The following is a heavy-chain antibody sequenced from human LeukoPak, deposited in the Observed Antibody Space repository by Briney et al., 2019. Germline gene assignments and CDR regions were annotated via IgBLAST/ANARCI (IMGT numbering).Heavy chain of an antibody. J-gene: IGHJ4*02. CDR1: GGSISSSSYY. CDR2: IYHRGST. CDR3: ARLRSYSGSYFFDY. V-gene: IGHV4-39*07. D-gene: IGHD1-26*01. Sequence: SETLSLTCTVSGGSISSSSYYWGWIRQPPGKGLEWIGSIYHRGSTHYNPSLQSRVTISVDTSKNQFSLKLSSVTAADTAVYYCARLRSYSGSYFFDYWGQGTLVTVSS.